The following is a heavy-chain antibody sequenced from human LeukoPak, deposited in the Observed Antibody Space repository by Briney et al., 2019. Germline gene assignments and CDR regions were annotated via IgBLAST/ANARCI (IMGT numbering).Heavy chain of an antibody. CDR1: GFTFTSYA. J-gene: IGHJ3*02. D-gene: IGHD2-2*02. CDR3: AREYTWNAFDI. CDR2: ISHDGRNE. V-gene: IGHV3-30*04. Sequence: GGSLRLSCAASGFTFTSYAMHWVRQAPGTGLEWVAIISHDGRNEYFADSVRGRVTVSRDRSKNTLYLQMNSLRAEDTAVYYCAREYTWNAFDIWGQGTMVTVSS.